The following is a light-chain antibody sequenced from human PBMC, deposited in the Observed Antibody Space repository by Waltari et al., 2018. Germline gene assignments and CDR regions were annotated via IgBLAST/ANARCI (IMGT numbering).Light chain of an antibody. CDR2: DVS. J-gene: IGLJ2*01. CDR1: SSDVGYNY. CDR3: SSYITSSTL. Sequence: QSALTQPASVSGSPGQSITISCTGTSSDVGYNYVSWYQQFPGKAPKLVIYDVSHRPSGVSNRFSGSTSGNTASLTISGLQAEDEADYLCSSYITSSTLFGGGTKLTVL. V-gene: IGLV2-14*01.